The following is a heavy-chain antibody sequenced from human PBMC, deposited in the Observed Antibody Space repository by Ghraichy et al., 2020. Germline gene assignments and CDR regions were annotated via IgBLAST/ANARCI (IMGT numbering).Heavy chain of an antibody. D-gene: IGHD2-8*01. V-gene: IGHV3-23*01. J-gene: IGHJ4*02. CDR1: GFTFSSYA. Sequence: GSLRLSCAASGFTFSSYAMSWVRQAPGKGLEWVSAISGSGGSTYYADSVKGRFTISRDNSKNSLYLQMNSLRAEDTAVYYCAKDGSPYCTNGVCYGLDYWGQGTLVTVSS. CDR3: AKDGSPYCTNGVCYGLDY. CDR2: ISGSGGST.